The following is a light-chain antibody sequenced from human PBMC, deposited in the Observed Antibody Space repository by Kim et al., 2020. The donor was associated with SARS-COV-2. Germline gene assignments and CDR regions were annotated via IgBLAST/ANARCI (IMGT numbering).Light chain of an antibody. CDR2: DAS. V-gene: IGKV1-39*01. CDR3: QQSQDFPYT. CDR1: QTVTYS. Sequence: DIQMTQSPSSLSASVGDTVTITCRASQTVTYSLNWYRQKPGKAPKLLIYDASRLQSGVSSRRSGSRSGTDFTLTISSLQPEDFATYFCQQSQDFPYTFGQGTKLEI. J-gene: IGKJ2*01.